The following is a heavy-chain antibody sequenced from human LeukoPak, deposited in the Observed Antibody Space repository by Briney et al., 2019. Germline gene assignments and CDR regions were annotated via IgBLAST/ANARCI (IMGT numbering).Heavy chain of an antibody. Sequence: ASVKVSCKASGGTFSSYAISWVRQAPGQGLEWMGGIIPIFGTANYAQKFQGRVTITAGESTSTAYIELSSLRSEDTAVYYCAQYCSSTSCYEQIKNYYYYYGMDVWGQGTTVTVSS. CDR3: AQYCSSTSCYEQIKNYYYYYGMDV. CDR1: GGTFSSYA. J-gene: IGHJ6*02. CDR2: IIPIFGTA. D-gene: IGHD2-2*01. V-gene: IGHV1-69*13.